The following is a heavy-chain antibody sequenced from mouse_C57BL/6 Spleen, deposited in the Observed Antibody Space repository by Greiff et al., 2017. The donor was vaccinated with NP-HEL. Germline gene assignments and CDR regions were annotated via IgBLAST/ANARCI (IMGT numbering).Heavy chain of an antibody. D-gene: IGHD1-1*01. V-gene: IGHV1-82*01. Sequence: VKLMESGPELVKPGASVKISCKASGYAFSSSWMNWVKQRPGKGLEWIGRIYPGDGDTNYNGKFKGQATLTADNSSSTDYMQLSRLTSEDSAVYFCARGDDYGSSPYAMDYWGQGTSVTVSS. J-gene: IGHJ4*01. CDR1: GYAFSSSW. CDR3: ARGDDYGSSPYAMDY. CDR2: IYPGDGDT.